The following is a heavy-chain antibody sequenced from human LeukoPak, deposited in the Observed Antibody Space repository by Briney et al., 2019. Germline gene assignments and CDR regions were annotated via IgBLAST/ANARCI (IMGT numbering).Heavy chain of an antibody. CDR1: GGSISSYY. CDR3: ARRNVGFRSGQLDY. D-gene: IGHD6-19*01. V-gene: IGHV4-59*01. Sequence: NPSETLSLTCTVSGGSISSYYWSWIRQPPGKGLEWIGYIYYSGNTNYNPSLKSRATISVDTSKNQFSLKLSSVTAADTAVYYCARRNVGFRSGQLDYWGQGTLVTVSS. J-gene: IGHJ4*02. CDR2: IYYSGNT.